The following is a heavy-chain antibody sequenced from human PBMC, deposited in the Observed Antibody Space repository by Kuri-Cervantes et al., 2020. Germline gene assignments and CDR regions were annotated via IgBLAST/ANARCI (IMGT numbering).Heavy chain of an antibody. V-gene: IGHV3-23*01. J-gene: IGHJ4*01. Sequence: GESLKISCAASGFTFSSYAMSWVRQAPGKGLEWVSTISTSGGSTYDADSVKCRFTISRDNSKNXLYLEMNSLRPEDTALYSCAKXSTFYGDXXXEDYFDSWGRETLVTVSS. CDR1: GFTFSSYA. CDR2: ISTSGGST. CDR3: AKXSTFYGDXXXEDYFDS. D-gene: IGHD4-17*01.